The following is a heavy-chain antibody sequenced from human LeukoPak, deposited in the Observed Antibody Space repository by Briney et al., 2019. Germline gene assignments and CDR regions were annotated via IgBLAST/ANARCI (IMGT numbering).Heavy chain of an antibody. Sequence: ASVKVSCKASGYTFTGYYMHWVRQAPGQGLEWMGWINPNSGGTNYAQKFQGMVTMTRDTSISTAYMELSRLRSDDTAVYYCARVRKVRGVYYYYYGMDVWGQGTTVTVSS. J-gene: IGHJ6*02. CDR1: GYTFTGYY. CDR3: ARVRKVRGVYYYYYGMDV. V-gene: IGHV1-2*02. CDR2: INPNSGGT. D-gene: IGHD3-10*01.